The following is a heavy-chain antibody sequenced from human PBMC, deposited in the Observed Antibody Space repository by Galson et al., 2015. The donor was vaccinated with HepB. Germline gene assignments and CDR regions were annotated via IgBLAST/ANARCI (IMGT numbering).Heavy chain of an antibody. CDR2: MNPNSGNT. V-gene: IGHV1-8*01. J-gene: IGHJ3*02. CDR3: ARAGSVGATIFRVWAFDI. CDR1: GYTFTSYD. D-gene: IGHD1-26*01. Sequence: SVKVSCKASGYTFTSYDINWVRQATGQGLEWMGWMNPNSGNTGYAQKFQGRVTMTRNTSISTAYMELSSLKSEDTAVYYCARAGSVGATIFRVWAFDIWGQGTMVTVSS.